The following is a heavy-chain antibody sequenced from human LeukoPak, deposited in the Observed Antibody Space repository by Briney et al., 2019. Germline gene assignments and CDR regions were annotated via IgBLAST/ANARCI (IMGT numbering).Heavy chain of an antibody. D-gene: IGHD6-13*01. CDR1: GGSFSGCY. J-gene: IGHJ5*02. Sequence: SETLSLTCAVYGGSFSGCYWSWIRQPPGKGLEWIGEINHSGSTNYNPSLKSRVTISVDTSKNQFSLKLSSVTAADTAVYYCASAPGIAAAGNVIPNWFDPWGQGTLVTVSS. CDR3: ASAPGIAAAGNVIPNWFDP. V-gene: IGHV4-34*01. CDR2: INHSGST.